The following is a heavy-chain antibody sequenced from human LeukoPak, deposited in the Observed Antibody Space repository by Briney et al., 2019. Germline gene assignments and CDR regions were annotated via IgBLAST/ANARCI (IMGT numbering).Heavy chain of an antibody. CDR3: AKDRRLPWDYFDS. D-gene: IGHD5-12*01. CDR2: IDGSGGST. CDR1: GFTFSSYW. V-gene: IGHV3-23*01. Sequence: PGGSLRLSCAASGFTFSSYWMSWVRQAPGRGLEWVSAIDGSGGSTYYADSVKGRFTISRDNSKNTLYLQMNSLRAEDTAIYYCAKDRRLPWDYFDSWGQGTLVTVSS. J-gene: IGHJ4*02.